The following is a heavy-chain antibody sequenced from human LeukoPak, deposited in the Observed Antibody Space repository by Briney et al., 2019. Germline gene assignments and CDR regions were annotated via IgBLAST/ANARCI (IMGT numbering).Heavy chain of an antibody. CDR1: GGTFSSYA. J-gene: IGHJ4*02. CDR3: ARHLYYDSSGYPNAIDY. D-gene: IGHD3-22*01. CDR2: IIPILGIA. V-gene: IGHV1-69*04. Sequence: ASVKVSCKASGGTFSSYAISWVRQAPGQGLEWMGRIIPILGIANYAQKFQGRVTITADKSTSTAYMELSSLRSEDTAVYYCARHLYYDSSGYPNAIDYWGQGTLVTVSS.